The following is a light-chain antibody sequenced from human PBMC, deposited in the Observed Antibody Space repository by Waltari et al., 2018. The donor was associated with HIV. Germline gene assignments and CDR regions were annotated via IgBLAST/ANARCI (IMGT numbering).Light chain of an antibody. Sequence: DIVMTQSPDSLAVSLGERATINCKSSQSLLYRSNNENFLAWYQQKPGQPPKLLIYWASTRDSGVPDRFSGSGSGTDFSLTISSLQAEDVAVYYCQQYYSVPYTFGQGTKLEIK. CDR2: WAS. CDR1: QSLLYRSNNENF. V-gene: IGKV4-1*01. J-gene: IGKJ2*01. CDR3: QQYYSVPYT.